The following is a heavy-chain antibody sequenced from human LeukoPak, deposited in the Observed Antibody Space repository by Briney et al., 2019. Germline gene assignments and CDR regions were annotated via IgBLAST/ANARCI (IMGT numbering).Heavy chain of an antibody. V-gene: IGHV3-20*04. CDR3: ARDRDITMVRGVEGY. CDR1: GFTFSSYA. J-gene: IGHJ4*02. D-gene: IGHD3-10*01. CDR2: INWNGGST. Sequence: PGGSLRLSCAASGFTFSSYAMSWVRQAPGKGLEWVSGINWNGGSTGYADSVKGRFTISRDNAKNSLYLQTNSLRAEDTALYYCARDRDITMVRGVEGYWGQGTLVTVSS.